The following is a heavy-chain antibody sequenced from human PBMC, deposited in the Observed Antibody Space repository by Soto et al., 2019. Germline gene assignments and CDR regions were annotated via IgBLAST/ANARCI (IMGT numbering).Heavy chain of an antibody. J-gene: IGHJ4*02. CDR3: VRVPTGGYAFSLDDY. CDR2: TYYRSRWYN. CDR1: GDSVSSNSAA. Sequence: SQTLSLTCVISGDSVSSNSAAWNWIRQSPSRGLEWLGRTYYRSRWYNDYAVSVRSRITVNADTSKNQFSLHLNSVTPEDTAVYYCVRVPTGGYAFSLDDYWGQGTPVTVSS. D-gene: IGHD5-12*01. V-gene: IGHV6-1*01.